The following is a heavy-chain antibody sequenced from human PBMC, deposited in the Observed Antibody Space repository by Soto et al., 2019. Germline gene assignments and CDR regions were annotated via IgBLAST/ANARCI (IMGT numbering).Heavy chain of an antibody. J-gene: IGHJ4*02. CDR1: GGSISSSSYY. Sequence: SETLSLTCTVSGGSISSSSYYWGWIRQPPGKGLEWIGSIYYSGSTYYNPSLKSRVTISVDTSKNQFSLKLSSVTAADTAVYYCARQDSGSYSPVNDYWGQGTLVTVSS. D-gene: IGHD1-26*01. V-gene: IGHV4-39*01. CDR2: IYYSGST. CDR3: ARQDSGSYSPVNDY.